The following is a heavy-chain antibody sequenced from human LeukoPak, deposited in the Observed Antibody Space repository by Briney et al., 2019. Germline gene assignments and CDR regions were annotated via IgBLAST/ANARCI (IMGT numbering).Heavy chain of an antibody. Sequence: GASLRLSCAASGFTFSSYAMSWVRQAPGKGLEWVSAISGSGGSTYYADSVKGRFTISRDNSKNTLYLQMNSLRAEDTAVYYCAKPWIAARPNVYYFDYWGQGTLVTVSS. CDR1: GFTFSSYA. CDR2: ISGSGGST. D-gene: IGHD6-6*01. CDR3: AKPWIAARPNVYYFDY. J-gene: IGHJ4*02. V-gene: IGHV3-23*01.